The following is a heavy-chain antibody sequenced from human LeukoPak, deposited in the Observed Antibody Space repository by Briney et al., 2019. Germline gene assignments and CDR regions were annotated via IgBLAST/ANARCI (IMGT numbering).Heavy chain of an antibody. D-gene: IGHD1-26*01. CDR2: IYYSGGT. J-gene: IGHJ4*02. Sequence: SETLSLTCTVSGGSISPYYWSWIRQPPGKGLEWIGYIYYSGGTNYNPSLKSRVTISVDTSKNQFSLKLSSVTAADTAVYYCARHGGGGESYPRVFDYWGRRNLVTVSS. CDR3: ARHGGGGESYPRVFDY. V-gene: IGHV4-59*08. CDR1: GGSISPYY.